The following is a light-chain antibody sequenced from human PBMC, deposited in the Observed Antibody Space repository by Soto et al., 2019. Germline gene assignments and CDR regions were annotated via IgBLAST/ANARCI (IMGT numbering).Light chain of an antibody. V-gene: IGKV1-8*01. CDR3: KQSRSFPLT. J-gene: IGKJ4*01. CDR2: AAY. Sequence: IRMTQSPSSLSASTGDRVTITCRASQGISSYLAWYQQKPGEAPKVLIFAAYSLQSGLQSRFSGGGSGTDFSLTIRSLQPEDFATYYCKQSRSFPLTFGGGTKVDIK. CDR1: QGISSY.